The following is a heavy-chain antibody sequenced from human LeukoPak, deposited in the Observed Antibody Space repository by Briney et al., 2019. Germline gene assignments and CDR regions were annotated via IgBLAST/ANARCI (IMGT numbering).Heavy chain of an antibody. CDR2: IKQYGREK. J-gene: IGHJ4*02. CDR1: GFTFSSDW. Sequence: GGSLRLSCAASGFTFSSDWMSWVRQAPGTGLEWVANIKQYGREKYSADTLQGRFTISRDKAKNTTYLQMNSLRSEDTAVDYSSRDHPAIVVYWGQGTLVTVSS. CDR3: SRDHPAIVVY. D-gene: IGHD3-22*01. V-gene: IGHV3-7*01.